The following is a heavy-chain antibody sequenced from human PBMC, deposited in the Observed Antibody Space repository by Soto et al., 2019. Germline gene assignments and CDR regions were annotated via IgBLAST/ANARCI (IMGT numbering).Heavy chain of an antibody. CDR1: GGSISSSSYY. Sequence: SETLSLTCTVSGGSISSSSYYWGWIRQPPGKGLEWIGSIYYSGSTYYNPSLKSRVTISVDTSKNQFSLKLSSVTAADTAVYYCARHFYSGYDNYDYWGQGTLVTVSS. J-gene: IGHJ4*02. CDR2: IYYSGST. CDR3: ARHFYSGYDNYDY. D-gene: IGHD5-12*01. V-gene: IGHV4-39*01.